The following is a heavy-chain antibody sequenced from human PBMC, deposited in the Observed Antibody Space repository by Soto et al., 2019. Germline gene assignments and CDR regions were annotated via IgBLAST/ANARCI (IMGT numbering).Heavy chain of an antibody. J-gene: IGHJ4*02. D-gene: IGHD1-26*01. V-gene: IGHV3-30-3*01. Sequence: GGSLRLSCAASGFTFSSYAMHWVRQAPGKGLEWVAVISYDGSNKYYADSVKGRFTISRDNSKNTLYLQMNSLRAEDTAVYYCARGIYRRSYGDLDYWGQGTLVTVSS. CDR3: ARGIYRRSYGDLDY. CDR1: GFTFSSYA. CDR2: ISYDGSNK.